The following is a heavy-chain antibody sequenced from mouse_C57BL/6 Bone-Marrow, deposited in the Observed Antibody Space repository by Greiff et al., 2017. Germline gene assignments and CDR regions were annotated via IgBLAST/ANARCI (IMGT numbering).Heavy chain of an antibody. CDR1: GYTFTSYW. CDR2: IDPNSGGT. J-gene: IGHJ1*03. D-gene: IGHD1-1*01. Sequence: VQLQQPGAELVKPGASVKLSCKASGYTFTSYWMHWVKQRPGRGLEWIGRIDPNSGGTKYNEKFESKATLTVDKPSSTAYMQLSSLTSEDSAVYYCARNYYGSSYNWYFDVWGTGTTVTVSS. CDR3: ARNYYGSSYNWYFDV. V-gene: IGHV1-72*01.